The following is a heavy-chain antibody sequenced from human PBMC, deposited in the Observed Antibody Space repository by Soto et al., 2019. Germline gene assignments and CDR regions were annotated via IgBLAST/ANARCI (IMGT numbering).Heavy chain of an antibody. V-gene: IGHV4-31*03. CDR2: IYVTGAV. Sequence: SETLSLTCSVSGAALNSGNYYWSWIRQVPGKGLEWIGHIYVTGAVDYNPSLRDRITISQDTSERQFSLNLRLVTAADTAVYYCARLRIATNNYKWFDPWGQGTQVTISS. J-gene: IGHJ5*02. D-gene: IGHD2-21*01. CDR1: GAALNSGNYY. CDR3: ARLRIATNNYKWFDP.